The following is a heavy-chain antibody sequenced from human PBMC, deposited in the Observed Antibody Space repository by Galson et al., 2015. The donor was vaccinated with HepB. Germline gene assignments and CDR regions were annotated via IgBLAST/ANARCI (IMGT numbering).Heavy chain of an antibody. V-gene: IGHV1-69*13. CDR1: GVTFSNSV. Sequence: SVKVSCKASGVTFSNSVFTGVRQAPGHGLEWRGGCGSSFGTFKSAQKLQDTVTIHADASTGTVYMELSSLRSDDTAVYYCARGGSYDALDIWGQGTTVIVSS. CDR3: ARGGSYDALDI. D-gene: IGHD3-10*01. J-gene: IGHJ3*02. CDR2: CGSSFGTF.